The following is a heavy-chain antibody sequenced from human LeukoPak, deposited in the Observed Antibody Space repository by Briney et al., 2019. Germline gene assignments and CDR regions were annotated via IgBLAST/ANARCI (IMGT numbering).Heavy chain of an antibody. V-gene: IGHV4-34*01. CDR2: INHSGST. J-gene: IGHJ3*02. CDR1: GGSFSGYY. D-gene: IGHD4-17*01. CDR3: ARDGVHSRAFDI. Sequence: SETLSLTCAVYGGSFSGYYWSWIRQPPGKGLEWIGEINHSGSTNYNPSLKSRVTISVDTSKNQFSLKLSSVTAADTAVYYCARDGVHSRAFDIWGQGTMVTVSS.